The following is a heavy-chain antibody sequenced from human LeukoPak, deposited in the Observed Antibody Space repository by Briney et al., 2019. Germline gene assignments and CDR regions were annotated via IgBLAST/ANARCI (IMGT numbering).Heavy chain of an antibody. V-gene: IGHV3-7*03. D-gene: IGHD3-16*01. CDR1: GFTFSSYW. Sequence: GGSLRLSCAASGFTFSSYWMNWARQAPGRGLEWVASINHNGNVNYYVDSVKGRFTISRDNAKNSPYLQMSNLRAEDTAVYFCARGGGLDVWGQGATVTVSS. J-gene: IGHJ6*02. CDR2: INHNGNVN. CDR3: ARGGGLDV.